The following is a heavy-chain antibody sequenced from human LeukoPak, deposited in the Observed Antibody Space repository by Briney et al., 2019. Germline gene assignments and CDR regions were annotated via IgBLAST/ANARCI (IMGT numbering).Heavy chain of an antibody. J-gene: IGHJ4*02. Sequence: SETLSLTCTVSGGSISSGSYYWRWLRQPAGTGLEWIGRIYTSGSTNYNPSLKSRVTISVDTSKNQFSLKLSSVTAADTAVYYCARGSLPRAAAGTPMIDYWGQGTLVTVSS. CDR3: ARGSLPRAAAGTPMIDY. D-gene: IGHD6-13*01. CDR2: IYTSGST. CDR1: GGSISSGSYY. V-gene: IGHV4-61*02.